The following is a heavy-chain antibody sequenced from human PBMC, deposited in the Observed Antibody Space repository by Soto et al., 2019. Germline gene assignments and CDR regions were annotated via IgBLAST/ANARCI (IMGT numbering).Heavy chain of an antibody. Sequence: GGSLRLSCAASGFTFSSYAMSWVRQAPGKGLEWVSALTSRGGGTYYADSVKGRFTISRDNSKNTLYLQMNSLRAEDTAVYYCAKDVTQYYYDGSGYYRFDYWGQGTLVTVSS. V-gene: IGHV3-23*01. CDR3: AKDVTQYYYDGSGYYRFDY. CDR2: LTSRGGGT. CDR1: GFTFSSYA. J-gene: IGHJ4*02. D-gene: IGHD3-22*01.